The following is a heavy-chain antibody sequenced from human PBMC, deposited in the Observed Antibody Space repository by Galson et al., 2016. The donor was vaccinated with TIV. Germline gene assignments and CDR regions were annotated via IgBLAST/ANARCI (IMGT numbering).Heavy chain of an antibody. CDR1: GGSISSTSYY. J-gene: IGHJ5*02. CDR3: ATYCSSTTCLFDP. V-gene: IGHV4-39*01. Sequence: ETLSLTCTVSGGSISSTSYYWGWIRQPPGKGLEWIGNIYYSGSAHYDPSLKSRVTISVDTSKNQFSLKLSSVTAADTAVYYCATYCSSTTCLFDPWGQGTLVTVSS. D-gene: IGHD2-2*01. CDR2: IYYSGSA.